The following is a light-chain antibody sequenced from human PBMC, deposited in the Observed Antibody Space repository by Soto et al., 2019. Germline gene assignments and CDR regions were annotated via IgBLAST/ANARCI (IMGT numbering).Light chain of an antibody. CDR2: KAS. V-gene: IGKV1-5*03. Sequence: DIQMTQSPSTLSASVGARVPITCRARQSISSWLAWYQQNPGKAPKLLIYKASSLESGVPSRFSGSGSGTEFTLTISSLQPDDFATYYCQQYNSWTFGQGTKVDI. J-gene: IGKJ1*01. CDR3: QQYNSWT. CDR1: QSISSW.